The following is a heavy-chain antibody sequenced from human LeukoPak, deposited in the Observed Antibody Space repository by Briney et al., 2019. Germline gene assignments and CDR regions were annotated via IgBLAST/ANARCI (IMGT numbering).Heavy chain of an antibody. CDR3: ARGTYYYDSSGYFSSYYFDY. D-gene: IGHD3-22*01. CDR1: GYSISSSYY. V-gene: IGHV4-4*07. J-gene: IGHJ4*02. Sequence: PSETLSLTCAVSGYSISSSYYWSWIRQPAGKGLEWIGRIYTSGSTNYNPSLKSRVTMSVDTSKNQFSLKLSSVTAADTAVYYCARGTYYYDSSGYFSSYYFDYWGQGTLVTVSS. CDR2: IYTSGST.